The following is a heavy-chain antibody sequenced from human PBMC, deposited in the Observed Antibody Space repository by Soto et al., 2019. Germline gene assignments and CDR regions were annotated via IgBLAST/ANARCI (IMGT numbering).Heavy chain of an antibody. CDR1: GGSISSGSSY. V-gene: IGHV4-39*01. Sequence: PSETLSLTCTVSGGSISSGSSYWGWIRQPPGKGLEWIGSIYYLGSTYYNPSLGSRVTISVDTSKNQFSLKLSSVTAADTAVYYCASQVSDIVVVVAAARIGYFDLWGRGTLVTVSS. CDR3: ASQVSDIVVVVAAARIGYFDL. D-gene: IGHD2-15*01. J-gene: IGHJ2*01. CDR2: IYYLGST.